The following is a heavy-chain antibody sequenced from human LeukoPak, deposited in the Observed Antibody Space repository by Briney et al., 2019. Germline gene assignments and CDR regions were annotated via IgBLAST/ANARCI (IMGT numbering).Heavy chain of an antibody. CDR3: ARVRYYDILTGYPFDY. V-gene: IGHV4-34*09. CDR2: IYYSGST. CDR1: GGSFSGYY. Sequence: PSETLSLTCAVYGGSFSGYYWSWIRQPPGKGLEWIGYIYYSGSTYYNPSLKSRVTISVDTSKNQFSLKLSSVTAADTAVYYCARVRYYDILTGYPFDYWGQGTLVTVSS. D-gene: IGHD3-9*01. J-gene: IGHJ4*02.